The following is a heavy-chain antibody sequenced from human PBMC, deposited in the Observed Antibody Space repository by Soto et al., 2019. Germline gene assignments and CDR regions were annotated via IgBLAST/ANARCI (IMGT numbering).Heavy chain of an antibody. CDR1: GFTFSSYG. Sequence: QVQLVESGGGVVQPGRSLRLSCAASGFTFSSYGMHWVRQAPGKGLEWVAVIWYDGSNKYYVDSVKGRFTISRDNSKNTLYLQMNSLRAEDTAVYYCARDSRWVTREPEFDYWGQGTLVTVSS. V-gene: IGHV3-33*01. D-gene: IGHD4-17*01. CDR2: IWYDGSNK. J-gene: IGHJ4*02. CDR3: ARDSRWVTREPEFDY.